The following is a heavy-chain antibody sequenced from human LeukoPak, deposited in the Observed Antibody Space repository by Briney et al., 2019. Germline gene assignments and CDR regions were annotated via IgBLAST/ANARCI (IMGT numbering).Heavy chain of an antibody. Sequence: GGSLRLSCAGAGFTFSNYGMHWVRQGPGKGLSWVSVISYEGRTTYYADSVKGRFTISRDNSRNTLFLQMDSLRPEDTALYYCTKEGTARISTCYDKWGQGTLVTVSS. CDR1: GFTFSNYG. D-gene: IGHD4/OR15-4a*01. J-gene: IGHJ4*02. CDR3: TKEGTARISTCYDK. CDR2: ISYEGRTT. V-gene: IGHV3-30*18.